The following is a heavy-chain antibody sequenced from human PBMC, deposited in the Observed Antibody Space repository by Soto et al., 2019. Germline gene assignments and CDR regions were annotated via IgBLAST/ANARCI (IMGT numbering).Heavy chain of an antibody. CDR3: ARGLVPAAKTSLNDY. CDR2: ISDDGGST. Sequence: GSLRLSCAASGFTFSSYSMNWVRQAPGKGLEWVSTISDDGGSTYYADSVKGRFTISRDNSKKTLFLQMNSLRVEDTAVYYCARGLVPAAKTSLNDYWGQGTLVTVSS. CDR1: GFTFSSYS. V-gene: IGHV3-23*01. D-gene: IGHD2-2*01. J-gene: IGHJ4*02.